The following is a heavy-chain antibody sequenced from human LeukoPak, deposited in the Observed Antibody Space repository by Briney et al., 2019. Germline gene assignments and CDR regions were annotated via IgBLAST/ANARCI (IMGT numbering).Heavy chain of an antibody. CDR2: INHSGST. CDR1: GGSFSDYY. J-gene: IGHJ6*02. CDR3: ARGRTYYYDSSGYYYYYGMDV. Sequence: PSETLSLTCAVYGGSFSDYYWSWIRQPPGKGLEWIGEINHSGSTNYNPSLKSRVTISVDTSKNQFSLKLSSVTAADTAVYYCARGRTYYYDSSGYYYYYGMDVWGQGTTVTVSS. V-gene: IGHV4-34*01. D-gene: IGHD3-22*01.